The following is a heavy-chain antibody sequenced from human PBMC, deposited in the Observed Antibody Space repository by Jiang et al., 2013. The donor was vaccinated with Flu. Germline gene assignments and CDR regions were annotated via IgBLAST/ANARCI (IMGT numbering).Heavy chain of an antibody. V-gene: IGHV4-39*01. Sequence: GSGLVKPSETLSLTCIVSGGSISSSAYYWGWIRQPPGKGLEWIGTTYYSGSTYYNPSLRSRVTIFVDTSKNQFFLKLTSVTATDTAVYYCARRVEMTTVIGAFDIWGQGTVVTVSS. CDR1: GGSISSSAYY. CDR3: ARRVEMTTVIGAFDI. J-gene: IGHJ3*02. D-gene: IGHD5-24*01. CDR2: TYYSGST.